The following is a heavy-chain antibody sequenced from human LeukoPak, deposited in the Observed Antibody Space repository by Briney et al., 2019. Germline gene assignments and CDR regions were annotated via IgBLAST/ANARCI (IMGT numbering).Heavy chain of an antibody. J-gene: IGHJ4*02. CDR1: GFTFSSYS. CDR3: TTALSGWNDADY. CDR2: IKSKTDGGTT. D-gene: IGHD1-1*01. Sequence: GGSLRLSCAASGFTFSSYSMNWVRQAPGKGLEWVGRIKSKTDGGTTDYAAPVKGRFTISRDDSKNTLYLQMNSLKTEDTAVYYCTTALSGWNDADYWGQGTLVTVSS. V-gene: IGHV3-15*01.